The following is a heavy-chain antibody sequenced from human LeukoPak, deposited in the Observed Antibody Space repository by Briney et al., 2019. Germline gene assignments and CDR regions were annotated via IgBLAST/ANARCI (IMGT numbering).Heavy chain of an antibody. CDR3: ARALRSSCYDY. J-gene: IGHJ4*02. CDR2: MNPNSGNT. CDR1: GYTFTSYG. D-gene: IGHD6-13*01. Sequence: ASVKVSCKASGYTFTSYGISWVRQATGQGLEWMGWMNPNSGNTGYAQKFQGRVTMTRNTSISTAYMELSSLRSEDTAVYYCARALRSSCYDYWGQGTLVTVSS. V-gene: IGHV1-8*02.